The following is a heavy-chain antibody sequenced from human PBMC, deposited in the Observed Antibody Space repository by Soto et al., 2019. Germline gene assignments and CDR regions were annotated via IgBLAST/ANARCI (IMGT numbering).Heavy chain of an antibody. J-gene: IGHJ2*01. CDR1: GYTFTSYA. V-gene: IGHV1-3*01. Sequence: QVQLVQSGAEVKKPGASVKVSCKASGYTFTSYAMHWVRQAPGQRLEWMGWINAGNGNTKYSQKFQGRVTITRDKSASTDYMELSSLRSEDTAVYYCARDHYGDYYWYFDLWGRGTLVTVSS. D-gene: IGHD4-17*01. CDR2: INAGNGNT. CDR3: ARDHYGDYYWYFDL.